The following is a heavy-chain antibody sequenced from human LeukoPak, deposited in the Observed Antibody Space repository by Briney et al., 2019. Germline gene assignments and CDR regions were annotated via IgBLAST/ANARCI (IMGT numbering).Heavy chain of an antibody. CDR2: INPDGGNT. D-gene: IGHD5-24*01. Sequence: ASVKVSCTASGYTFTNSYIHWVRQAPGQVLEWMGLINPDGGNTNYAQNFQGRVTLTRDTSTSTVYMELSSLRSEDTAIYYCARIRDGYNDAYDLWGQGTVVIVPS. CDR1: GYTFTNSY. V-gene: IGHV1-46*01. J-gene: IGHJ3*01. CDR3: ARIRDGYNDAYDL.